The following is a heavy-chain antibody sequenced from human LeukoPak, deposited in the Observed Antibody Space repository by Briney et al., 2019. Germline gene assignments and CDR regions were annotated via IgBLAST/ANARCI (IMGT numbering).Heavy chain of an antibody. CDR1: GGSFSGYY. CDR3: ARDQKSYGTRVFDY. J-gene: IGHJ4*02. Sequence: SETLSLTCAVYGGSFSGYYWSWIRQPPGKGLEWIGEINHSGSTNYNPSLKSRVTISVDTSKNQFSLKLSSVTAADTAVYYCARDQKSYGTRVFDYWGQGTLVTVSS. D-gene: IGHD2-8*01. CDR2: INHSGST. V-gene: IGHV4-34*01.